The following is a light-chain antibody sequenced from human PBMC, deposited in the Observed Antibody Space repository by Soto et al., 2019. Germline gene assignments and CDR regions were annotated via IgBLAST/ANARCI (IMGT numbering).Light chain of an antibody. CDR1: QSVSSN. CDR3: QQYNNCHPWT. Sequence: EIVMTQSPATLSVSPGERATLSCRASQSVSSNFAWYQQKPGQAPRLLIYGASTRATGIPTRFSGSRSGTESTLTISSLHSEDFAVYYCQQYNNCHPWTLGQRNKVEIK. J-gene: IGKJ1*01. CDR2: GAS. V-gene: IGKV3-15*01.